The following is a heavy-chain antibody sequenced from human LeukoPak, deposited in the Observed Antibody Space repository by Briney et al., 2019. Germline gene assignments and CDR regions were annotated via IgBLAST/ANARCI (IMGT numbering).Heavy chain of an antibody. V-gene: IGHV4-59*08. J-gene: IGHJ4*02. Sequence: SETLSLTCTVSGGSVDGYYWSWIRQPPGKELEWTGNIYYSGSTNYNPSLKSRVTISGDTSRNHFSLSLSSVTAADTAVYYCARRRRSNWAFDSWGQGTLVTVSS. D-gene: IGHD1-1*01. CDR2: IYYSGST. CDR3: ARRRRSNWAFDS. CDR1: GGSVDGYY.